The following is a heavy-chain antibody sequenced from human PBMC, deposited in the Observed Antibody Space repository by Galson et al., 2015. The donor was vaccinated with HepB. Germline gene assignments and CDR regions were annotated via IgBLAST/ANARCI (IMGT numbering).Heavy chain of an antibody. V-gene: IGHV5-51*01. J-gene: IGHJ5*02. D-gene: IGHD3-3*01. CDR2: IYPRGSDT. CDR3: ARWSVVPQGGSDP. Sequence: QSGAEVKKPGESLKISCKGSGYNFDTYWIAWVRQMPGRRLEWMGIIYPRGSDTRYSPSFQGQVTISADKSISTAYLQWSSLKASDTAIYYCARWSVVPQGGSDPWGQGTLVTVSS. CDR1: GYNFDTYW.